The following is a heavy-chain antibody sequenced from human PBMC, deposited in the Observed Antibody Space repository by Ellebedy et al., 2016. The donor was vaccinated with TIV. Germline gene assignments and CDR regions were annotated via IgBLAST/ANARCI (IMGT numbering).Heavy chain of an antibody. J-gene: IGHJ4*02. CDR1: GFTFDDYS. CDR2: ISWDGGST. D-gene: IGHD3-10*01. CDR3: AKDLGFYGSGSHY. V-gene: IGHV3-43*01. Sequence: GESLKISCAASGFTFDDYSMHWVRHAPGKGLEWVSLISWDGGSTYSADSVKGRFTISRDNSKKSLYLQMNSLRAEDTAVYYCAKDLGFYGSGSHYWGQGTLVTVSS.